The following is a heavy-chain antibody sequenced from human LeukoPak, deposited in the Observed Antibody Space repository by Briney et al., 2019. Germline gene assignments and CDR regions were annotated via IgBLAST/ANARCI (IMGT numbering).Heavy chain of an antibody. D-gene: IGHD4-17*01. CDR1: GGTFSSYA. CDR2: INPNSGGT. J-gene: IGHJ6*02. CDR3: ARGIKVAGYGDYVGYGMDV. Sequence: ASVKVSCKASGGTFSSYAISWVRQAPGQGLEWMGWINPNSGGTNYAQKFQGWVTMTRDTSISTAYMELSRLRSDDTAVYYCARGIKVAGYGDYVGYGMDVWGQGTTVTVSS. V-gene: IGHV1-2*04.